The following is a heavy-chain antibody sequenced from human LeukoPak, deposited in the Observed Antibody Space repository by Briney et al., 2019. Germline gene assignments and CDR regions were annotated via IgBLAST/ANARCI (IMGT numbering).Heavy chain of an antibody. CDR3: ARPYCSGGSCYSFSFDY. D-gene: IGHD2-15*01. CDR2: IYPGDSDT. Sequence: GESLKISCKGSGYSFTSYWIGWVRQMPGKGLEWMGIIYPGDSDTRYSPSFQGQVTISADNSISTAYLQWSSLKASDTAMYYCARPYCSGGSCYSFSFDYWGQGTLVTVSS. V-gene: IGHV5-51*01. CDR1: GYSFTSYW. J-gene: IGHJ4*02.